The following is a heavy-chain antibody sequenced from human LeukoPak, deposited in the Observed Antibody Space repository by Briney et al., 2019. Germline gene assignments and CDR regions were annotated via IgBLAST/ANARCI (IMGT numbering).Heavy chain of an antibody. Sequence: SETLSLTCTVSGYSISSGYYWGWIRQPPGKGLEWIGSIYHSGSTYYNPSLKSRVTISVDTSKNQFSLKLSSVTAADTAVYYCARRGITGTTRSPPYLDYWGQGTLVTVSS. V-gene: IGHV4-38-2*02. D-gene: IGHD1-7*01. CDR1: GYSISSGYY. CDR3: ARRGITGTTRSPPYLDY. J-gene: IGHJ4*02. CDR2: IYHSGST.